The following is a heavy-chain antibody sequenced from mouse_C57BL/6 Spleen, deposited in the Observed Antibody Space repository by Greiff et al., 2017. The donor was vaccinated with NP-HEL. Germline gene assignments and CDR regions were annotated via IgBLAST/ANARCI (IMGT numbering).Heavy chain of an antibody. D-gene: IGHD4-1*01. CDR3: ARDRDWDGYFDV. V-gene: IGHV5-16*01. J-gene: IGHJ1*03. CDR2: INYDGSST. Sequence: EVKLVESEGGLVQPGSSMKLSCTASGFTFSDYYMAWVRQVPEKGLEWVANINYDGSSTYYLDSLKSRFIISRDNAKNILYLQMSILKSEDTATYYCARDRDWDGYFDVWGTGTTVTVSS. CDR1: GFTFSDYY.